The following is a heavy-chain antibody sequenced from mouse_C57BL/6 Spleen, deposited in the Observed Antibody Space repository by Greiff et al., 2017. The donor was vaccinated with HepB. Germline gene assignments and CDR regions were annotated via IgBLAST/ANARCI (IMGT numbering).Heavy chain of an antibody. V-gene: IGHV1-26*01. CDR2: INPNNGGT. CDR3: ARSAYYGSSYSRFAY. D-gene: IGHD1-1*01. Sequence: EVQLQQSGPELVKPGASVKISCKASGYTFTDYYMNWVKQSHGKSLEWIGDINPNNGGTSYNQKFKGKATLTVDKSSSTAYMELRSLTSEDSAVYYCARSAYYGSSYSRFAYWGKGTLVTVSA. J-gene: IGHJ3*01. CDR1: GYTFTDYY.